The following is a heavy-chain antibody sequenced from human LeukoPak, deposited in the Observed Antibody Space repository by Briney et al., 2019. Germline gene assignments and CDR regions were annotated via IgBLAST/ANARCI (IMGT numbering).Heavy chain of an antibody. CDR1: GGSISSGGYY. J-gene: IGHJ4*02. V-gene: IGHV4-31*03. D-gene: IGHD3-10*01. CDR2: IYYSGST. Sequence: SETLSLTCTVSGGSISSGGYYWSWIRQHPGKGLEWIGYIYYSGSTYYNPSLKSRVTISVDTSKNQFSLKLSSVTAADTAVYYCARDRLGGEIDYWGQGTLVTVSS. CDR3: ARDRLGGEIDY.